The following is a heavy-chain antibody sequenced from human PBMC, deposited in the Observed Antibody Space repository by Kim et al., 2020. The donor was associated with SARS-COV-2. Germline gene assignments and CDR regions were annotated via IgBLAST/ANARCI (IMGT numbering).Heavy chain of an antibody. CDR2: IYPGDSDT. J-gene: IGHJ3*02. CDR3: ARHRGPPDYGGNSVAFDI. V-gene: IGHV5-51*01. D-gene: IGHD4-17*01. Sequence: GESLKISCKGSGYSFTSYWIGWVRQMPGKGLEWMGIIYPGDSDTRYSPSFQGQVTISADKSISTAYLQWSSLKASDTAMYYCARHRGPPDYGGNSVAFDIWGQGTMVTVSS. CDR1: GYSFTSYW.